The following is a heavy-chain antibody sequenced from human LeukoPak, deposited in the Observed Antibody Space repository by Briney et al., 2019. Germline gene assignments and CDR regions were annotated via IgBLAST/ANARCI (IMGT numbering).Heavy chain of an antibody. CDR3: TTGNAFDI. J-gene: IGHJ3*02. CDR1: GSSISSYY. Sequence: PSETLSLTCTVSGSSISSYYWSWIRQPPGKGLEWIGYIYYSGSTNYNPSLKSRVTISVDTSKNQFSLRLGSVTAADTAVYYCTTGNAFDIWGQGTMVTVSS. CDR2: IYYSGST. V-gene: IGHV4-59*01. D-gene: IGHD4-17*01.